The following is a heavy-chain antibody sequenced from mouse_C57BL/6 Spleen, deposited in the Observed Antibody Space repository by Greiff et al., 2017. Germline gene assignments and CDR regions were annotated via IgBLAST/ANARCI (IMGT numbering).Heavy chain of an antibody. Sequence: EVQRVESGPGLVKPSQSLSLTCSVTGYSITSGYYWNWIRQFPGNKLEWMGYISYDGSNNYNPSLKNRISITRDTSKNQFFLKLNSVTTEDTATYYCARGGYEWYFDVWGTGTTVTVSS. J-gene: IGHJ1*03. CDR3: ARGGYEWYFDV. V-gene: IGHV3-6*01. CDR1: GYSITSGYY. CDR2: ISYDGSN. D-gene: IGHD2-3*01.